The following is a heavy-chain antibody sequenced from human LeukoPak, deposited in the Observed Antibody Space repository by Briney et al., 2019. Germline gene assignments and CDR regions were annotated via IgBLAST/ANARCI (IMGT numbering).Heavy chain of an antibody. V-gene: IGHV4-34*01. CDR1: GGSFSGYY. J-gene: IGHJ4*02. D-gene: IGHD6-6*01. Sequence: SETLSLTCAVYGGSFSGYYWSWIRQPPGKGLEWIGEINHSGSTNYNPSLKSRVTISVDTSKNQFSLKLSSVTAADTAVYYCARRRGIAARRFDYWGQGTLVTASS. CDR2: INHSGST. CDR3: ARRRGIAARRFDY.